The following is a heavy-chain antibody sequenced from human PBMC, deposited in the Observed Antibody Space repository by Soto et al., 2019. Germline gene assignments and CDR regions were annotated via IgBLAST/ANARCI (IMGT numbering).Heavy chain of an antibody. D-gene: IGHD3-9*01. CDR1: GFNFSDYY. CDR2: ISSSGTTI. V-gene: IGHV3-11*01. J-gene: IGHJ4*02. Sequence: QAQLEESGGCLVKPGGSLRLSCVASGFNFSDYYMTWIRQAPGKGLEWVSFISSSGTTIYYADSVKGRFTISRDNANNSLSLQMYCLRADDTAVYYCARFGILTGYYRNWRQGTLVTVSS. CDR3: ARFGILTGYYRN.